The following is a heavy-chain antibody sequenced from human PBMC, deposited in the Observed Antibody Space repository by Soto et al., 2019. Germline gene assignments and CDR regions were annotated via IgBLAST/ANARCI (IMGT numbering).Heavy chain of an antibody. D-gene: IGHD3-10*01. J-gene: IGHJ4*02. CDR2: MYNTGNT. V-gene: IGHV4-59*12. CDR1: GGSISSYY. Sequence: SETLSLTCTVSGGSISSYYWSWIRQPPGKGLEWIGYMYNTGNTNYKPSLRSRVTISVDESKNQFSLRLNSVTAADTAVFYCARNMLRGFYFDYWGQGALVTVSS. CDR3: ARNMLRGFYFDY.